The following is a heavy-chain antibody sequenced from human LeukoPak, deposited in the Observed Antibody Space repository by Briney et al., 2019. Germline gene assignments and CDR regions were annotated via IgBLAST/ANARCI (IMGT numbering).Heavy chain of an antibody. CDR3: ARGRYGGYFDY. D-gene: IGHD4-23*01. CDR1: GFTFSTYW. V-gene: IGHV3-74*01. CDR2: INSDGSST. J-gene: IGHJ4*02. Sequence: GGSLRLSCAASGFTFSTYWMHWVRQAPGKGLGWVSRINSDGSSTNYADSVKGRFTISRDNAKNTLYVQMNSLRAEDTAVYYCARGRYGGYFDYWGQGTLVTVSS.